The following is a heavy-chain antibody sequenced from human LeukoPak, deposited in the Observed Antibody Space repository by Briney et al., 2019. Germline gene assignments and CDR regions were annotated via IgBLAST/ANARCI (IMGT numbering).Heavy chain of an antibody. Sequence: PGGSLRLSCAASGFTFSSYSMNWVRQAPGKGLEWVSSISSSSSYIYYADSVKGRFTISRDNAKNSLYLQMNSLRAEDTAVYYCARATYYDFWSGYFQLDAFDIWGQGTMVTVSS. J-gene: IGHJ3*02. CDR3: ARATYYDFWSGYFQLDAFDI. CDR2: ISSSSSYI. V-gene: IGHV3-21*01. D-gene: IGHD3-3*01. CDR1: GFTFSSYS.